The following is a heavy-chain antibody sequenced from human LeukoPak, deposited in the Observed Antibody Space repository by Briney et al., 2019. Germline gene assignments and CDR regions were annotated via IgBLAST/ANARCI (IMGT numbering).Heavy chain of an antibody. V-gene: IGHV3-30*14. CDR1: GFTFSSYA. Sequence: PGGSLRLSCAASGFTFSSYAMHWVRQAPGKGLDWLAVISYDGSNEYYADSVKGRFTISRDNSKNTLYLQMNSLRVEDTAVYHCAGSWYEDYFDYWGQGTLVTVSS. D-gene: IGHD6-13*01. CDR2: ISYDGSNE. CDR3: AGSWYEDYFDY. J-gene: IGHJ4*02.